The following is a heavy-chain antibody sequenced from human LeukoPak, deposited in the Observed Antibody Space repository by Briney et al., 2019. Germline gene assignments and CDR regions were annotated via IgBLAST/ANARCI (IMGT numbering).Heavy chain of an antibody. CDR1: GYTFTSYD. J-gene: IGHJ5*02. D-gene: IGHD5-18*01. CDR3: AREGFRIQLWLLVA. V-gene: IGHV1-8*01. CDR2: MNPNSGNT. Sequence: ASVKVSCKASGYTFTSYDINWVRQATGQGLERMGWMNPNSGNTGYAQKFQGRVTITADKSTSTAYMELSSLRSEDTAVYYCAREGFRIQLWLLVAWGQGTLVTVSS.